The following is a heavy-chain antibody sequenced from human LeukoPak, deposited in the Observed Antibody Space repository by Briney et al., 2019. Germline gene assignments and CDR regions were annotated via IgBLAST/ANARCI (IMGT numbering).Heavy chain of an antibody. CDR3: ARDADYDFWSGYYYGYFDY. D-gene: IGHD3-3*01. J-gene: IGHJ4*02. CDR2: IDSSGDVI. Sequence: GGSLRLSCAASGFIFSDYYMTWIRQAPGKGLEWLSYIDSSGDVIYYADSVKGRFTISRDNSKNTLYLQMNSLRAEDTAVYYCARDADYDFWSGYYYGYFDYWGQGTLVTVSS. CDR1: GFIFSDYY. V-gene: IGHV3-11*04.